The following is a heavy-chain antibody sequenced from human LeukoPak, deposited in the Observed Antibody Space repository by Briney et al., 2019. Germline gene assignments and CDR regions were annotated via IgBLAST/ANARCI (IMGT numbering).Heavy chain of an antibody. Sequence: GGSLRLSCAASGFTFSSHEMNWVRQAPGKGLEWVSYISSSGSMIYYADSVESRFTISRDNAKNSLYLQMNSLRAEDTAVYYCARQHYDFWLPADYWGQGTLVTVSS. D-gene: IGHD3-3*01. J-gene: IGHJ4*02. V-gene: IGHV3-48*03. CDR1: GFTFSSHE. CDR3: ARQHYDFWLPADY. CDR2: ISSSGSMI.